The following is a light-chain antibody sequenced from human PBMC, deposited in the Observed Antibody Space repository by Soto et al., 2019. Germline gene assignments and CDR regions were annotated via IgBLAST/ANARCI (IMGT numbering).Light chain of an antibody. V-gene: IGLV2-8*01. J-gene: IGLJ2*01. Sequence: QSALTQPPSASGSPGQSVTISCTGTSNDVGGYNYVSWYQQHPGKAPKLMIHEVSKRPSGVPDRFSGSKSGNTASLTVSALLTEDEADYYCSSYGGANTVVFGGGTKVTVL. CDR2: EVS. CDR1: SNDVGGYNY. CDR3: SSYGGANTVV.